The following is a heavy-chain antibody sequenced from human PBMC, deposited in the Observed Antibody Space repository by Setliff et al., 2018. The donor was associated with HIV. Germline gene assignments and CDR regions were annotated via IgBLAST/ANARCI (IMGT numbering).Heavy chain of an antibody. CDR1: GGSISSYY. CDR2: IYFTGSA. D-gene: IGHD3-10*01. Sequence: SETLSLTCTVSGGSISSYYWGWIRQPPGKGLEWLGTIYFTGSAYYNPSLKSRVTISVDTSKNQFSLKLSSVTAADPAVYYCARHGDVGYWGQGTLFTVSS. CDR3: ARHGDVGY. J-gene: IGHJ4*02. V-gene: IGHV4-59*08.